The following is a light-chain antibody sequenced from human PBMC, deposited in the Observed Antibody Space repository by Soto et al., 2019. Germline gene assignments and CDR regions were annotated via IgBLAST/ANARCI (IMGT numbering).Light chain of an antibody. Sequence: QSVLSQPASVSGSPGQSITVPRTGSSSDVGAYKYVSWYQQEPGKPPKLLIYGVSNRPSGVSNRFSGSKSGNTASLTISGLQPEDEADYYCSSYRGSSALGDIFRTGTNVTVL. J-gene: IGLJ1*01. CDR3: SSYRGSSALGDI. V-gene: IGLV2-14*01. CDR2: GVS. CDR1: SSDVGAYKY.